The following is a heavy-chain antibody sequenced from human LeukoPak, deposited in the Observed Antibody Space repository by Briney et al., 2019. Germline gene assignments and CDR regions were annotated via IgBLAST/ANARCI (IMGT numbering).Heavy chain of an antibody. V-gene: IGHV3-48*03. D-gene: IGHD3-22*01. Sequence: PGGSLRLSCAASGFTFSSYEMNWVRQAPGKGLEWVSYISSSGSTIYYADSVKGRFTISRDNAKNSLYLQMNSLRAEDTAVYFCARRGASASIWLYWGQGTLVTVSS. CDR3: ARRGASASIWLY. CDR2: ISSSGSTI. CDR1: GFTFSSYE. J-gene: IGHJ4*02.